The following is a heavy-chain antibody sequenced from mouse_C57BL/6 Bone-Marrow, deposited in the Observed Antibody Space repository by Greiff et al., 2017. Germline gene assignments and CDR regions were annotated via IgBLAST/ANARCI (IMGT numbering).Heavy chain of an antibody. J-gene: IGHJ2*01. CDR1: GYAFSSSW. CDR3: ARWSTTVVALYYFDY. D-gene: IGHD1-1*01. V-gene: IGHV1-82*01. CDR2: IYPGDGDT. Sequence: VQLQQSGPELVKPGASVKIPCKASGYAFSSSWMNWVKQRPGKGLEWIGRIYPGDGDTNYNGKFKGKATLTADKSSSTAYMQLSSLTSEDSAVYFCARWSTTVVALYYFDYWGQGTTLTVSS.